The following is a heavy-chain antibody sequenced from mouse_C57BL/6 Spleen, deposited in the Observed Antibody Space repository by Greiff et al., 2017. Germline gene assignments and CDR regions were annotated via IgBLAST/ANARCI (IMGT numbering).Heavy chain of an antibody. CDR1: GFTFSSYG. CDR2: ISSGGSYT. CDR3: ARRGYQYYFDY. V-gene: IGHV5-6*01. J-gene: IGHJ2*01. Sequence: EVQVVESGGDLVKPGGSLKLSCAASGFTFSSYGMSWVRQTPDKRLEWVATISSGGSYTYYPDSVKGRFTISRDNAKNTLYLQMSSLKSEDTAMYYCARRGYQYYFDYWGQGTTLTVSS. D-gene: IGHD2-2*01.